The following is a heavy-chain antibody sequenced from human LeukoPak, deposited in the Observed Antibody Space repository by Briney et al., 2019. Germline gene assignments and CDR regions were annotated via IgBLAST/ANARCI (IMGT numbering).Heavy chain of an antibody. CDR2: ISSSGSTI. J-gene: IGHJ5*02. Sequence: GGSLRLSCAASGFTFSDYYMSWIRQAPGRGLEWISYISSSGSTIYYADSVKGRFTISRDNAKNSLYLQTHSLRAEDTAVYYCARAPKFRLVGVPKGPFDPWGQGTLVTVSS. D-gene: IGHD1-26*01. CDR3: ARAPKFRLVGVPKGPFDP. CDR1: GFTFSDYY. V-gene: IGHV3-11*01.